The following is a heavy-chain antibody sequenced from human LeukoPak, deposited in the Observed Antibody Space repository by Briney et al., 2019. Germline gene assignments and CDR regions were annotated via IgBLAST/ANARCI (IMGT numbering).Heavy chain of an antibody. CDR1: GFTFSIAW. CDR2: IKSKTDGGTT. V-gene: IGHV3-15*01. Sequence: GGSLRLSCAASGFTFSIAWMSWVRQAPGKGLEWVGRIKSKTDGGTTDYAAPVKGRFTISRDDSKNTLYLQMNSLKTEDTAVYYCTTVWGPDCYYYMDVWGKGTTVTVSS. J-gene: IGHJ6*03. D-gene: IGHD3-16*01. CDR3: TTVWGPDCYYYMDV.